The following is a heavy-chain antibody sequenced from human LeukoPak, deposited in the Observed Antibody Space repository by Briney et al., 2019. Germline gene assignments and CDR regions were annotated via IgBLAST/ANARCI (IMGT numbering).Heavy chain of an antibody. Sequence: GGSLRLSCAASGFTFDDYAMHWVRQAPGKGLEWVSLISWDGGSTYYADSVKGRFTISRDNSKNSLYLQMNSLRAEDTAVYYCARDPYSSSSLYYYMDVGGKGTTVTVSS. V-gene: IGHV3-43D*03. CDR1: GFTFDDYA. D-gene: IGHD6-6*01. CDR3: ARDPYSSSSLYYYMDV. J-gene: IGHJ6*03. CDR2: ISWDGGST.